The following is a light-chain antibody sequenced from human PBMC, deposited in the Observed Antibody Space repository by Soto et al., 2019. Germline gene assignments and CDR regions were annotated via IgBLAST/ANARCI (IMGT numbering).Light chain of an antibody. V-gene: IGKV1-8*01. Sequence: AIRMTQSPSSLSASKGDRVTITCRASQGISSYLAWYQQKPGKAPKLLIYAASTLQSGVPSRFSGSGSGTDFTLTISCLQSEDFATYYCQQLNSYPITFGQGTRLEIK. CDR2: AAS. CDR3: QQLNSYPIT. CDR1: QGISSY. J-gene: IGKJ5*01.